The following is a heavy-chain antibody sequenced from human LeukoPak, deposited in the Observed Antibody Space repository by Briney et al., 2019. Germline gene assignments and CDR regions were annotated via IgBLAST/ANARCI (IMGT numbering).Heavy chain of an antibody. CDR3: ARLGSFDY. J-gene: IGHJ4*02. CDR2: IYYSGST. D-gene: IGHD3-10*01. Sequence: SETLSLTCTVSGGSISSSSYYWGWIRQPPGKGLEWIGSIYYSGSTYYNPSLKSRVTISVDTSKNQFSLKLSSVTAADTAVYYCARLGSFDYWGQGTLVTVSS. CDR1: GGSISSSSYY. V-gene: IGHV4-39*07.